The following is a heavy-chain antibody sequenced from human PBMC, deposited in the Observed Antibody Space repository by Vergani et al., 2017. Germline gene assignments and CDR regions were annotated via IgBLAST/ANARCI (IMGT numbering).Heavy chain of an antibody. V-gene: IGHV4-59*01. CDR2: IYYVWST. CDR3: ARDRGRGRMSWYFDV. J-gene: IGHJ2*01. CDR1: DGSISDYY. Sequence: QVQLQESGPGVVKPSETLSLTCSVSDGSISDYYWSWIRQSPGKGLEWIGYIYYVWSTEYNPSLKSRVSISIDTSKSQVSLRLKSVTAADTALYYCARDRGRGRMSWYFDVWGRGTLVTVSS. D-gene: IGHD3-16*01.